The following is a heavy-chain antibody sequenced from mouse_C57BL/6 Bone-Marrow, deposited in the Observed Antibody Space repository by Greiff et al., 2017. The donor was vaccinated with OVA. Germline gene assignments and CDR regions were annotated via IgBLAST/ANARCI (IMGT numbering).Heavy chain of an antibody. CDR2: ISSGGSYT. CDR1: GFTFSSYG. D-gene: IGHD1-1*01. V-gene: IGHV5-6*01. CDR3: ARNYGRLDYAMDY. J-gene: IGHJ4*01. Sequence: DVQLVESGGDLVKPGGSLKLSCAASGFTFSSYGMSWVRQTPDKRLEWVATISSGGSYTYYPDSVKGRFTISRDNAKNTLYLQMSSLKSEDTAMYYCARNYGRLDYAMDYWGQGTSVTVSS.